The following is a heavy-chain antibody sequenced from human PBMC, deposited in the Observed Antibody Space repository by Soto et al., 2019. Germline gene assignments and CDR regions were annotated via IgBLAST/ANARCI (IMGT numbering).Heavy chain of an antibody. CDR3: ARRYGGNFAY. Sequence: PSETLSDTCAVSYGSISSYYLSWIRQPPGKGLEWIGYIYYSGSTNYNPSLKSRVTISVDTSKNQFSLKLSSVTAADTAVYYCARRYGGNFAYWGQGTLVTVSS. V-gene: IGHV4-59*01. CDR1: YGSISSYY. D-gene: IGHD3-16*01. J-gene: IGHJ4*02. CDR2: IYYSGST.